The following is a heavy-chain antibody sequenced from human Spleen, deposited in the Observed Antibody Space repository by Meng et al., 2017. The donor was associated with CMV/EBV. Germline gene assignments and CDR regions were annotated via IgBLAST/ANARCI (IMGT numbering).Heavy chain of an antibody. CDR3: ARGGGIATRGTDY. D-gene: IGHD6-13*01. J-gene: IGHJ4*02. V-gene: IGHV1-46*01. CDR2: INPSGGST. CDR1: GYSLTDYY. Sequence: ASVKVSCKASGYSLTDYYIHWVRQAPGQGLEWMGMINPSGGSTSYAQKFQGRVTMTSDTSTSTVYMGLSSLRSEDTAVFYCARGGGIATRGTDYWGQGTLVTSPQ.